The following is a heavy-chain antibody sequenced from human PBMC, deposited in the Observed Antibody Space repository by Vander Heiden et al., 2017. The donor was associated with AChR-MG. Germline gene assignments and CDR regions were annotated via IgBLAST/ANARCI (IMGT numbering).Heavy chain of an antibody. CDR3: AGGTLGYCSGGSCYHE. CDR2: IYHSGST. CDR1: GYYICSGYY. Sequence: QVQLPESGPGLVKPSETLSLPCAVSGYYICSGYYWGWIRQPPGKGLEWIGSIYHSGSTYYNPSLKSRVTISVDTSKNQFSLKLGSVTAADTAVYYCAGGTLGYCSGGSCYHEWGQGTLVTVSS. V-gene: IGHV4-38-2*01. J-gene: IGHJ4*02. D-gene: IGHD2-15*01.